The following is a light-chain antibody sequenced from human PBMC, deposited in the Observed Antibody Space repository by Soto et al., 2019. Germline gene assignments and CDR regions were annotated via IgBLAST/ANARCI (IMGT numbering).Light chain of an antibody. CDR2: KAS. CDR1: QTISSW. CDR3: QHYNSYSEA. J-gene: IGKJ1*01. V-gene: IGKV1-5*03. Sequence: DIQMTQSTSTLSGSVGDRVTITCRASQTISSWLAWYQQKPGKAPKLLIYKASTLKSGVPSRFSGSGSGTEFTLTISSPQPDDFATYYCQHYNSYSEAFGQGTKVDIK.